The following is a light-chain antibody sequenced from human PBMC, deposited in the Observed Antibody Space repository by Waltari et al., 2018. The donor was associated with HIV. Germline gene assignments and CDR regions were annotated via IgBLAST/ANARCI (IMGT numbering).Light chain of an antibody. V-gene: IGLV1-44*01. CDR1: SSNIGNNP. J-gene: IGLJ1*01. CDR2: SNN. Sequence: QSVLTQPPSASGTPGQRVTISCSGSSSNIGNNPVQWYQQLPGTAPKLLIYSNNQRPSGVPDRFSGSKSGISASLAISGLQSEDEADYYCAAWDGSLKGYVFGTGTKVTVL. CDR3: AAWDGSLKGYV.